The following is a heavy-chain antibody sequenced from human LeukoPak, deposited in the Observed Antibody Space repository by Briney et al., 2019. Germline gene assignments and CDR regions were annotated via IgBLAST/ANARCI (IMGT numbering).Heavy chain of an antibody. CDR3: ARGTFYYDSSGHDAFEI. CDR1: GFTFSDYY. CDR2: ISNSGSTI. J-gene: IGHJ3*02. Sequence: GGSLRLSCAASGFTFSDYYMSWIRQAPGKGLEWVSYISNSGSTISYPDSVKGRITISRDNSKNTLYLQMNSLRAEDTAVYYCARGTFYYDSSGHDAFEIWGQGTMVAVSS. D-gene: IGHD3-22*01. V-gene: IGHV3-11*01.